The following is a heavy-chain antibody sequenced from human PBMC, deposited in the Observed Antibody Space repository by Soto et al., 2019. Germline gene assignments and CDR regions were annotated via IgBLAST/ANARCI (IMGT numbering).Heavy chain of an antibody. V-gene: IGHV4-4*02. CDR1: GGPISSTNW. Sequence: QVQLQESGPGLVKPSGTLSLICAVSGGPISSTNWWSWVRQPPGKGLEWIGEIHHSGSTNYNPSLKSRVTISVDKSKNQFSLNLSSVTAADTAVYYCASVHCSGSVFDYGGQGTLVTVSS. J-gene: IGHJ4*02. CDR3: ASVHCSGSVFDY. CDR2: IHHSGST. D-gene: IGHD3-10*02.